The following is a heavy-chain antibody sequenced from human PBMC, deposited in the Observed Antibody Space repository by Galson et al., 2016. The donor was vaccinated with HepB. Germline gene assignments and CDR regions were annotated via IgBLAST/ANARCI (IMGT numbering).Heavy chain of an antibody. J-gene: IGHJ4*02. V-gene: IGHV3-11*01. D-gene: IGHD3-10*01. CDR1: GFTFSETY. Sequence: SLRLSCAASGFTFSETYMTWIRQAPGKGLEWISSISSHGGSAIHYADSVKGRFTITRDNAKNSLFLQMNSLRAEDTAVYYCAREHYFGSGGYFDNWGQGTLVTVSS. CDR2: ISSHGGSAI. CDR3: AREHYFGSGGYFDN.